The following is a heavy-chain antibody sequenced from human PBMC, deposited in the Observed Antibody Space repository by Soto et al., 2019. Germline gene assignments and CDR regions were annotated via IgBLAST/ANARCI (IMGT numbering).Heavy chain of an antibody. CDR1: GGSISRSSYY. Sequence: TSETLSLTCTVSGGSISRSSYYWGWIRQPPGKGLEWIGSIYYSGSTYYNPSLESRVTISVDTSKNQFSLKLSSVTAADTAVYYCARLALLRYFDWRFDPWGQGTLVTVSS. J-gene: IGHJ5*02. CDR2: IYYSGST. CDR3: ARLALLRYFDWRFDP. D-gene: IGHD3-9*01. V-gene: IGHV4-39*01.